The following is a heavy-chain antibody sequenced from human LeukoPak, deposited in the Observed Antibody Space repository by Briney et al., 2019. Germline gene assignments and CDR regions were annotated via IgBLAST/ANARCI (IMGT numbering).Heavy chain of an antibody. Sequence: GGFLRLSCAASGFTFSSHWMTWVRQAPGKGLEWVANIREDGSEKYYVDSVKGRFTISRDNAKNSLYLQMSSLRVEDTAVYYCARARIDHWAQGTLVTVSS. CDR1: GFTFSSHW. CDR2: IREDGSEK. J-gene: IGHJ4*02. V-gene: IGHV3-7*04. CDR3: ARARIDH. D-gene: IGHD1-14*01.